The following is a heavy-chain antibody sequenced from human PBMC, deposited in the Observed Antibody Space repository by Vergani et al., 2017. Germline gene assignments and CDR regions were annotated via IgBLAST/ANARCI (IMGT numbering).Heavy chain of an antibody. J-gene: IGHJ2*01. CDR1: GFTFDDYA. Sequence: EVQLVESGGGLVQPGRSLRLSCAASGFTFDDYAMHWVRQAPGKGLEWVSGISWNSGSIGYADSVKGRFTISRDNAKNSLYLQMNSLRAEDTAVYYCARDFGYCSSTSCYSSWYFDLWGRGTLVTVSS. CDR3: ARDFGYCSSTSCYSSWYFDL. V-gene: IGHV3-9*01. D-gene: IGHD2-2*03. CDR2: ISWNSGSI.